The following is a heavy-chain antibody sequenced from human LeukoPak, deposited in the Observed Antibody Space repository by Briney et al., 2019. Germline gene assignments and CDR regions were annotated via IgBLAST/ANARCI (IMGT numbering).Heavy chain of an antibody. V-gene: IGHV1-24*01. J-gene: IGHJ4*02. Sequence: ASVKVSCKVSGYTLTELSMHWVRQAPGKGLEWVGGFDPEDGETIYAQKFQGRVTMTEDTSTDTAYMELSSLRSEDTAVYYCASRGSGSYYPLPDYWGQGTLVTVSS. CDR1: GYTLTELS. D-gene: IGHD3-10*01. CDR3: ASRGSGSYYPLPDY. CDR2: FDPEDGET.